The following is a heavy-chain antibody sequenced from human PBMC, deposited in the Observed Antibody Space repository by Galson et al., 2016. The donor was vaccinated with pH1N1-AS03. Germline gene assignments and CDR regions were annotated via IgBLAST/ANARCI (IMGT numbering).Heavy chain of an antibody. J-gene: IGHJ4*02. Sequence: SLRLSCAASGFTFSSYAMSWVRQAPGKGLEWVSAISGSGGTTYYADSVKGRFTISRDNSKNTLYLQMNSLAAADTAVYYRAKAPNAVSTGGEYWGQGTLVTVSS. CDR1: GFTFSSYA. CDR2: ISGSGGTT. CDR3: AKAPNAVSTGGEY. V-gene: IGHV3-23*01. D-gene: IGHD5/OR15-5a*01.